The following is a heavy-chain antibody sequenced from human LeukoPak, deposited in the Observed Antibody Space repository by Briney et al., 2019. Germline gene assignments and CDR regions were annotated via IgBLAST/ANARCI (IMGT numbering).Heavy chain of an antibody. CDR1: GGSISSSTFF. J-gene: IGHJ4*02. Sequence: SETLSLTCTVSGGSISSSTFFWGWIRQPPGKGLEWIGSIHYTGSTYVNPSLKSRITISVDTSKNQFSLKLSSVTAADTAVYYCARPGSSGWSYWGQGTLVTVSS. CDR3: ARPGSSGWSY. D-gene: IGHD6-19*01. CDR2: IHYTGST. V-gene: IGHV4-39*01.